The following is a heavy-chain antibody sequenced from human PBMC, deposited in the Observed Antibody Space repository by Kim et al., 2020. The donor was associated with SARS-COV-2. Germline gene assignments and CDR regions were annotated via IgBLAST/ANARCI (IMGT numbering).Heavy chain of an antibody. D-gene: IGHD5-12*01. V-gene: IGHV1-3*01. CDR2: INAGNGNT. CDR1: GYTFTSYA. CDR3: ARRRGWLGDAFDI. Sequence: ASVKVSCKASGYTFTSYAMHWVRQAPGQRLEWMGWINAGNGNTKYSQKFQGRVTITRDTSASTAYMELSSLRSEDTAVYYCARRRGWLGDAFDIWGQGTMVTVSS. J-gene: IGHJ3*02.